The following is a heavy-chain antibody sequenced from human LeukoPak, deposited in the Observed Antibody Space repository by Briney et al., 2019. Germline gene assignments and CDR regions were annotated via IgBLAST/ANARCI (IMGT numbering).Heavy chain of an antibody. CDR3: ARDQGGSGPTTYDY. Sequence: GGSLRLSCVASGFTFSRSWMHWVRHAPEKGLVWVSRIITDGRDTMYTDSVKGRFTISTDNATHTLYMQMNSLKAEDTAVYYCARDQGGSGPTTYDYWGQGNLVTVSS. V-gene: IGHV3-74*03. CDR1: GFTFSRSW. J-gene: IGHJ4*02. CDR2: IITDGRDT. D-gene: IGHD6-19*01.